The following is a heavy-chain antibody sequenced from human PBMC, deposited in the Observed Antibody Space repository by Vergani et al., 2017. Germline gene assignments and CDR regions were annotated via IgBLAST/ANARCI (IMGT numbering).Heavy chain of an antibody. CDR1: GFTFSDYY. D-gene: IGHD6-6*01. CDR2: ISSSGSTI. CDR3: AKAKYSSSSGYYYYYMDV. V-gene: IGHV3-11*01. J-gene: IGHJ6*03. Sequence: QVQLVESGGGLVKPGGSLRLSCAASGFTFSDYYMSWIRQAPGKGLEWVSYISSSGSTIYYADSVKGRFTISRDNSKNTLYLQMNSLRAEDTAVYYCAKAKYSSSSGYYYYYMDVWSKGTTVTVSS.